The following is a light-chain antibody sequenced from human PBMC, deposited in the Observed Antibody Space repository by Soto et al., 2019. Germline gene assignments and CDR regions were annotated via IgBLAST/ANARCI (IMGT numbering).Light chain of an antibody. V-gene: IGKV3-15*01. CDR1: QSVSTN. CDR2: GAS. CDR3: RQYNSWPPWA. Sequence: EIVMTQSPATLSVSPGERATLSCRASQSVSTNLAWYQQKPGQAPRLLIYGASTRATDIPARFSGSGSGTEFTLTISSLQSEDVAVYYCRQYNSWPPWAFGQGTKVEI. J-gene: IGKJ1*01.